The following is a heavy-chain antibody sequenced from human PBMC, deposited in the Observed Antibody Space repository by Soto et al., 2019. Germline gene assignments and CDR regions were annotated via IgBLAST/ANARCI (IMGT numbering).Heavy chain of an antibody. CDR2: IIPIFGPA. CDR1: GGTLSSYS. CDR3: ARLGDVDTAMVGAFDI. V-gene: IGHV1-69*01. D-gene: IGHD5-18*01. Sequence: PVEVYCKASGGTLSSYSISWVRQAPGQGLEWMGGIIPIFGPANYAQKFQGRVTITADESTSTAYMELSSLRSEDTAVYYCARLGDVDTAMVGAFDIWGQGTMVTVSS. J-gene: IGHJ3*02.